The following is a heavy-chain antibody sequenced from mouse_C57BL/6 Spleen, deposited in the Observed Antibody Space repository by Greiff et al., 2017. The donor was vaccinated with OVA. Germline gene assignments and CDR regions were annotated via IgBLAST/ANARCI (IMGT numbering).Heavy chain of an antibody. Sequence: EVQLQQSGPELVKPGASVKISCKASGYTFTDYYMNWVKQSHGKSLEWIGDINPNNGGTSYNQKFKGKATLTVDKSSSTAYMELRSLTSEDSAVYYCARSSTYYGNWGYAMDYWGQGTSVTVSS. V-gene: IGHV1-26*01. CDR2: INPNNGGT. J-gene: IGHJ4*01. CDR1: GYTFTDYY. CDR3: ARSSTYYGNWGYAMDY. D-gene: IGHD2-10*01.